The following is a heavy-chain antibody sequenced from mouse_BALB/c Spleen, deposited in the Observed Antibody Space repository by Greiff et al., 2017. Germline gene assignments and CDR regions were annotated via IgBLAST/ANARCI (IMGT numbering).Heavy chain of an antibody. CDR3: ARDRDYGNYWDWYFDV. CDR2: IWAGGST. D-gene: IGHD2-1*01. Sequence: QVQLKESGPGLVAPSQSLSITCTVSGFSLTSYGVHWVRQPPGKGLEWLGVIWAGGSTNYNSALMSRLSISKDNSKSQVFLKMNSLQTDDTAMYYCARDRDYGNYWDWYFDVWGAGTTVTVSS. J-gene: IGHJ1*01. CDR1: GFSLTSYG. V-gene: IGHV2-9*02.